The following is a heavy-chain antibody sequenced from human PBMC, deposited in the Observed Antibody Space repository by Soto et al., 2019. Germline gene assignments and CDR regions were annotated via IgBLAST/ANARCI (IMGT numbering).Heavy chain of an antibody. D-gene: IGHD6-19*01. V-gene: IGHV1-3*05. Sequence: QVQLVQSGAEEKKPGASVKVSCKASGYTFTSYAMHWVRQAPGQRLEWMGWINAGNGNTKYSQKFQGRVTITRGTSASTAYMELSSLRSEDTAVYYCARAVAVPADFAYWGQGTLVTVSS. CDR1: GYTFTSYA. CDR2: INAGNGNT. J-gene: IGHJ4*02. CDR3: ARAVAVPADFAY.